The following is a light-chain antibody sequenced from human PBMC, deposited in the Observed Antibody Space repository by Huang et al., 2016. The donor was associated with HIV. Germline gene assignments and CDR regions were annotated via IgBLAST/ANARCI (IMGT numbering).Light chain of an antibody. V-gene: IGKV3-15*01. Sequence: EIVMTQSPATLSLSPGERATLSCRASQSVNSKLAWYQQKPGQAPRRLIYGASTRATGVPGRFSGSGSGTEVTLTISSLQSEDFAVYYWQQYAKWPPNTFGQGTKLESK. CDR1: QSVNSK. CDR3: QQYAKWPPNT. J-gene: IGKJ2*01. CDR2: GAS.